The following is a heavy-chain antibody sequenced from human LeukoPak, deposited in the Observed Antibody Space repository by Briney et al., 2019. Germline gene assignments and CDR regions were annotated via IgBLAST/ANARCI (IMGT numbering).Heavy chain of an antibody. CDR2: IGGSGYTT. Sequence: GGSLRLSCAASGFTFSNYAMSWVRQAPGKGLEWVSGIGGSGYTTDYADSVKGRFTISRDNSKNTLYLQMNSLRAEDTAVYYCAKDLEVVVAATRVDYWGQGTLVTVSS. CDR3: AKDLEVVVAATRVDY. D-gene: IGHD2-15*01. J-gene: IGHJ4*02. CDR1: GFTFSNYA. V-gene: IGHV3-23*01.